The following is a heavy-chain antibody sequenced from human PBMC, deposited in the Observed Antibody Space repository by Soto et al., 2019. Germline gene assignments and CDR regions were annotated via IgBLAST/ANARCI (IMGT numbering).Heavy chain of an antibody. CDR2: INPGGVST. J-gene: IGHJ2*01. D-gene: IGHD4-17*01. CDR3: ARGGNGDIVGYCHFDL. Sequence: QVQLVQSGAEVKKPGASVKVSCKASGYTFTSYYMHWVRQAPGQGLEWMGVINPGGVSTNYAQKFQNRLTVTSDTSTSTVHMELSSLRSEDTAVYFCARGGNGDIVGYCHFDLWGRGTLVAVSS. V-gene: IGHV1-46*01. CDR1: GYTFTSYY.